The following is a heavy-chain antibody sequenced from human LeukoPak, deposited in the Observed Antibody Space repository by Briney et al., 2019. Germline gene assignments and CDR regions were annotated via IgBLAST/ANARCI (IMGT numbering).Heavy chain of an antibody. J-gene: IGHJ6*02. Sequence: SETLSLTCTVSGGSISSYYWGWIRQPPGKGLEWIGYIYDSGSTNYNPSLKSRVTISVDTSKNQFSLKLSSVTAADTAVYYCARVGGTNYYYYGMDVWGQGTTVTVSS. CDR2: IYDSGST. CDR3: ARVGGTNYYYYGMDV. V-gene: IGHV4-59*01. D-gene: IGHD1-1*01. CDR1: GGSISSYY.